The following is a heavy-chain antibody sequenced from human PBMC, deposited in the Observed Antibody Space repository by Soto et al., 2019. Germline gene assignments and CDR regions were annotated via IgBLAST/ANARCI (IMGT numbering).Heavy chain of an antibody. CDR2: ISDSGGNT. V-gene: IGHV3-23*01. CDR1: EFTFSSFV. J-gene: IGHJ4*02. CDR3: EKGGVSRLSSSDY. Sequence: EVQLLESGGGLVQPGGSLRLSCAASEFTFSSFVMSWVRQAPGKGLEWVSTISDSGGNTYYADSVKGRFTISRDNSKNTLYLQMNILRAEDTAIYYCEKGGVSRLSSSDYWGQGTLVTVSS. D-gene: IGHD2-2*01.